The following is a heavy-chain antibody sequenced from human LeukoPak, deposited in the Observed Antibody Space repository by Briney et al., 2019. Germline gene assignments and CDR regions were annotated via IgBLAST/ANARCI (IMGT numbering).Heavy chain of an antibody. CDR3: AGPLGYCSGGSCHSNYFDY. J-gene: IGHJ4*02. D-gene: IGHD2-15*01. V-gene: IGHV4-34*01. CDR2: LNHSGST. CDR1: GGSFSGYY. Sequence: SETLSLTCAVYGGSFSGYYWSWIRQPPGKGPQWIGQLNHSGSTNYNPSLKSRATISVDTSKNQFSLKLSSVTAADTAVYYCAGPLGYCSGGSCHSNYFDYWGQGTLVTVSS.